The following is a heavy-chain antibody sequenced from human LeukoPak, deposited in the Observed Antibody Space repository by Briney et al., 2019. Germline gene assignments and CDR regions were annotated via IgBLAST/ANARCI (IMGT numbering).Heavy chain of an antibody. V-gene: IGHV4-34*01. CDR1: GGSFSGYY. CDR2: INHSGST. J-gene: IGHJ5*02. Sequence: PSETLSLTCAVYGGSFSGYYWSWIRQPPGKGLEWIGEINHSGSTNYIPSLKSRVTISVDTSKNQFSLKLSSVTAADTAVYYCARGRNSSSWFGPWGQGTLVTVSS. CDR3: ARGRNSSSWFGP. D-gene: IGHD6-13*01.